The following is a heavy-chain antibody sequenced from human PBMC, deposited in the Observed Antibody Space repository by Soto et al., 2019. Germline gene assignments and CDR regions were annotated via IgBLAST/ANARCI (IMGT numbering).Heavy chain of an antibody. J-gene: IGHJ4*02. V-gene: IGHV4-34*01. CDR1: GGSFSGYY. D-gene: IGHD2-15*01. Sequence: SETLSLTCAVYGGSFSGYYWSWIRQPPGKGLEWIGEINHSGSTNYNPSLKSRVTISVDTSKNQFSLKLSSVTAADTAVYYCARGFPDIVVVVAAVNRFDYRGQGTLVTVSS. CDR3: ARGFPDIVVVVAAVNRFDY. CDR2: INHSGST.